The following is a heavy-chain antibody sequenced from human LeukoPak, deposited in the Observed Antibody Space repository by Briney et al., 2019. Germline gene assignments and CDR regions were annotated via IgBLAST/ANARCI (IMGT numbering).Heavy chain of an antibody. Sequence: PGGSLRLSCAASGFTFSRYPMSWVRQAPGKGLEWVSTISGNDGSTYYADSVKGRLTISRDNSKNTLYVQMNSLRAEDTAVYYCAKDQYYDSSGYSYFDYWGQGTLVTVSS. CDR2: ISGNDGST. J-gene: IGHJ4*02. CDR3: AKDQYYDSSGYSYFDY. CDR1: GFTFSRYP. V-gene: IGHV3-23*01. D-gene: IGHD3-22*01.